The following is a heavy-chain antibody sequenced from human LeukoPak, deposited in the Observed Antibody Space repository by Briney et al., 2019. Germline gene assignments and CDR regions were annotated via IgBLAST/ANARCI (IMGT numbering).Heavy chain of an antibody. V-gene: IGHV1-46*01. CDR3: ARGPNLTYCGGDCYPPDY. CDR2: INPSGGST. CDR1: GYTFTNYY. J-gene: IGHJ4*02. Sequence: ASVKVSCKASGYTFTNYYMHWVRQAPGQGLEWMGIINPSGGSTSYAQKFQGRVTMTRDTSTSTVYMELSSLRSEDTAVYYCARGPNLTYCGGDCYPPDYWGQGTLVTVSS. D-gene: IGHD2-21*02.